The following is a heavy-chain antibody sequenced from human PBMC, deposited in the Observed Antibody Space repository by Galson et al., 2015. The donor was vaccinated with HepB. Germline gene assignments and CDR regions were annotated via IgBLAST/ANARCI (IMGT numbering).Heavy chain of an antibody. CDR1: GFTFSSSI. CDR2: ISISSSTI. Sequence: SLRLSCAASGFTFSSSIMNWVRQAPGKGLEWVSYISISSSTIYYADSVKGRFTISRDNAKNSLYLQMNSLRDDDTAVYYCETVRGYSYGYDYWRQGTLVTVSS. D-gene: IGHD5-18*01. V-gene: IGHV3-48*02. CDR3: ETVRGYSYGYDY. J-gene: IGHJ4*01.